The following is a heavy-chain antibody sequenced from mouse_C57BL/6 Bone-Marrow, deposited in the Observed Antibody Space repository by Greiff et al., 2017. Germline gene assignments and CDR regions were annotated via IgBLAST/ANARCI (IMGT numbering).Heavy chain of an antibody. CDR1: GFSLTSYG. Sequence: QVQLQQSGPGLVQPSQSLSITCTVSGFSLTSYGVHWVRQSPGKGLEWLGVIGSGGSTDYNAAFISRLSISKDNSKSQVFFKMNSLQADDTAIYYGARNPRDYDRYYYAMDYWGQGTSVTVSS. CDR2: IGSGGST. D-gene: IGHD2-4*01. V-gene: IGHV2-2*01. J-gene: IGHJ4*01. CDR3: ARNPRDYDRYYYAMDY.